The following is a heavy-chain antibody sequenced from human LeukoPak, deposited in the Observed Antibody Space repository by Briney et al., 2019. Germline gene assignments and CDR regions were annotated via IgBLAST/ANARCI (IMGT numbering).Heavy chain of an antibody. CDR3: ARLSLHCSGGSCYRGAFDS. CDR1: GGSTGSDY. D-gene: IGHD2-15*01. V-gene: IGHV4-59*08. Sequence: SETLSLTCTVSGGSTGSDYWSWIRQPSGKGLEWIAYVYYSGVTSYNPSLKSRVAISIDTSKNQFSLNLSSVTAADTAVYYCARLSLHCSGGSCYRGAFDSWGQGTLVTVSS. J-gene: IGHJ5*01. CDR2: VYYSGVT.